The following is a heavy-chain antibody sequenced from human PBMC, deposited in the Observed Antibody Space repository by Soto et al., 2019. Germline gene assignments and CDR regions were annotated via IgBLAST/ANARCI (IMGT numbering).Heavy chain of an antibody. CDR3: ARRLPHDYGFDY. Sequence: EVQLLESGGGLLQPGGSLRLSCAASGFTFGNYAMSWVRQAPRKGLEWVSTLSGRGGSTFYADSVKGRFTISRDNSKNTLYLQLISLRAEDTAIYYCARRLPHDYGFDYWGHGTLVTVSS. V-gene: IGHV3-23*01. J-gene: IGHJ4*01. D-gene: IGHD4-17*01. CDR2: LSGRGGST. CDR1: GFTFGNYA.